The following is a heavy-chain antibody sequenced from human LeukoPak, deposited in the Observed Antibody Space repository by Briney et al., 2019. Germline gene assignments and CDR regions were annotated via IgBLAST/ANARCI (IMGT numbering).Heavy chain of an antibody. CDR1: GFTFSSYG. V-gene: IGHV3-33*01. D-gene: IGHD2-15*01. Sequence: GGSLRLSCAASGFTFSSYGMHWVRQAPCKGLEWVAVIWYDGSNKYYADSVKGRFTISRDNSKNTLYLQMNSLRAEDTAVYYCARDSCSGGSCYFAFDIWGQGTMVTVSS. CDR3: ARDSCSGGSCYFAFDI. CDR2: IWYDGSNK. J-gene: IGHJ3*02.